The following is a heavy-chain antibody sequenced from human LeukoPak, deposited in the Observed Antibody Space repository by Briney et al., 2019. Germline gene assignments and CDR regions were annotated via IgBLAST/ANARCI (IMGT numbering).Heavy chain of an antibody. CDR3: ARERTYYYDSNPDYFDY. J-gene: IGHJ4*02. V-gene: IGHV3-20*04. Sequence: GGSLRLSCAASGFTFDDYGMSWVRQAPGKGPEWVSGINWNGGSTGYADSVKGRFTISRDNAKNSLYLQMNSLRDGDTALYYCARERTYYYDSNPDYFDYWGQGTLVTVSS. CDR2: INWNGGST. D-gene: IGHD3-22*01. CDR1: GFTFDDYG.